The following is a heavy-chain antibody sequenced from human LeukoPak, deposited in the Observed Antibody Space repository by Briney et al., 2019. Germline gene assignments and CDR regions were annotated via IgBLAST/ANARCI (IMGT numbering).Heavy chain of an antibody. CDR1: GFTFSTYG. CDR2: ISGSSSAI. Sequence: QSGGSLRLSCAASGFTFSTYGMSWVRQAPGKGLEWLSYISGSSSAINYADSVKGRFTISRDNAKNSLFLQMNSLRAEDTAVYYCATYSGYDRIFDYWGQGTLVTVSS. CDR3: ATYSGYDRIFDY. D-gene: IGHD5-12*01. J-gene: IGHJ4*02. V-gene: IGHV3-48*01.